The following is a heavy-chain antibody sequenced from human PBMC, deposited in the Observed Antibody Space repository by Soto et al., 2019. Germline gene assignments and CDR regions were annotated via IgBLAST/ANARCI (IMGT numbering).Heavy chain of an antibody. CDR1: GFTFSRYG. D-gene: IGHD2-2*01. CDR2: ISFDGSNK. Sequence: QVQLVEAGGGVVQPGRSLRLSCAASGFTFSRYGMHWVRQAPGKGLEWVTVISFDGSNKYYSDAVMGRFTISRDNSRNTLYMQMNNLRPDATAIYYCVKERLEQYQLIPFFEYWGQGIPVTVSS. V-gene: IGHV3-30*18. CDR3: VKERLEQYQLIPFFEY. J-gene: IGHJ4*02.